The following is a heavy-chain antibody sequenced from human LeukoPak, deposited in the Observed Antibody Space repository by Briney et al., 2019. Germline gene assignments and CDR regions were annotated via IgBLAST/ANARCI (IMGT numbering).Heavy chain of an antibody. V-gene: IGHV3-15*01. D-gene: IGHD2-2*01. Sequence: GGSLRLSCAASGFTFTNAWMSWVRQAPGKGLEWADRIKSKTDGGTTDYAAPVKGRFTISRDDSKNTLYLQMNSLKTEDTAVYYCTTDCSSTSCHGPFDYWGQGTLVTASS. CDR3: TTDCSSTSCHGPFDY. J-gene: IGHJ4*02. CDR2: IKSKTDGGTT. CDR1: GFTFTNAW.